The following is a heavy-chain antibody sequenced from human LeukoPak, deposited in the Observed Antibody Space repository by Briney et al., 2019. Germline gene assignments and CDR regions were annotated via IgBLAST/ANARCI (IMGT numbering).Heavy chain of an antibody. J-gene: IGHJ4*02. CDR3: ARGDRYSSSWYPGYYFDY. D-gene: IGHD6-13*01. CDR1: GFTLSSYW. Sequence: GSLRLSCAASGFTLSSYWMSWVRQAPGKGLEWVSGINWNGGSTAYADSMKGRLTISRDNAKNSLYLQMNSLRAEDTAVYYCARGDRYSSSWYPGYYFDYWGQGTLVTVSS. V-gene: IGHV3-20*04. CDR2: INWNGGST.